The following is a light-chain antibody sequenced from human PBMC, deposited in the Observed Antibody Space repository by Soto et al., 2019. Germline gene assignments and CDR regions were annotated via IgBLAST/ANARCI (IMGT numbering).Light chain of an antibody. J-gene: IGKJ1*01. CDR1: QTISSW. V-gene: IGKV1-5*01. Sequence: DIPMTHSHGSLSAYVAHSVTLTCRASQTISSWLAWYQQKPGKAPKVLIYDASSWAGGVPSRFTGSGSGTEFTLTINSLQPDDFATYYCQQAYSFPITFGQGTKVAIK. CDR3: QQAYSFPIT. CDR2: DAS.